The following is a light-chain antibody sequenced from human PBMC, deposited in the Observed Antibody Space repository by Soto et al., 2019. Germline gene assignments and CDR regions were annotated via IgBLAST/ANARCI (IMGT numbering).Light chain of an antibody. V-gene: IGKV3-11*01. CDR3: QQRNLGLT. Sequence: EIVLTQSPATLSLSPGGRATLSCRASQSVRNYLTWYQQKPGQPPRLLIYDASNRATGIPARFSGSGSGTDFTLTISSLEPDDFAVYYCQQRNLGLTFGGRTKVEIK. CDR2: DAS. J-gene: IGKJ4*01. CDR1: QSVRNY.